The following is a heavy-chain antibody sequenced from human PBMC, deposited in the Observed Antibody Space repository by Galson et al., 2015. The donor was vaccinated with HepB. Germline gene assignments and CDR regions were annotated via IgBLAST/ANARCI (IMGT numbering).Heavy chain of an antibody. D-gene: IGHD2-2*01. V-gene: IGHV4-59*08. CDR1: GGSISSDY. CDR2: MFYTGSS. J-gene: IGHJ4*02. CDR3: ARHESESKTYAADN. Sequence: ETLSLTCTVSGGSISSDYWSWIRQAPGKGLEWIGCMFYTGSSNYNPSLKSRFTISVDTSRNQISLKVRSLTAADTGVYYCARHESESKTYAADNWGQGTLVTVSS.